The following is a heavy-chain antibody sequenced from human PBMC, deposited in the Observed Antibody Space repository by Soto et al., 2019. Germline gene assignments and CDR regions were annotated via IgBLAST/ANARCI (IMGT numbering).Heavy chain of an antibody. CDR2: VHYSGST. V-gene: IGHV4-39*01. CDR1: DGSISSSSSY. CDR3: AGTGEYLGGMDV. J-gene: IGHJ6*02. D-gene: IGHD3-10*01. Sequence: SSETLSLTCTVSDGSISSSSSYWGWIRQPPGKGLEWIASVHYSGSTYYNPSLQSRVTISVHTSRNQFSLKLTSVTAADTAVYYCAGTGEYLGGMDVWGQGTTVTVSS.